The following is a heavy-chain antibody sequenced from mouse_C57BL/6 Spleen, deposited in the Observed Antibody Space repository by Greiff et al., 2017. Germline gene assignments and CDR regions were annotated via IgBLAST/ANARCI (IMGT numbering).Heavy chain of an antibody. CDR3: ARDIYDGYCFAY. CDR2: IDPSDSET. J-gene: IGHJ3*01. D-gene: IGHD2-3*01. V-gene: IGHV1-52*01. CDR1: GYTFTSYW. Sequence: QVQLQQPGAELVRPGSSVKLSCKASGYTFTSYWMHWVKQRPIQGLEWIGNIDPSDSETHYNQKFKDKATLTVDKSSSTAYMQLSSLTSEDSAVYYCARDIYDGYCFAYWGQGTLVTVSA.